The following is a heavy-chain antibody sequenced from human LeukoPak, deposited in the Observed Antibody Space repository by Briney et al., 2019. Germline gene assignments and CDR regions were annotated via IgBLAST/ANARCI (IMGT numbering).Heavy chain of an antibody. V-gene: IGHV3-66*01. Sequence: PGGSLRLSCAASGFTVSTNYMTWVRQAPGEGLEWVSAIYSGGTTYYADSVKGRFTISRDNSQNTLYLQMNNLRAEDTGVYFCARVDYSSSPGDYWGQGTLVTVSS. D-gene: IGHD6-6*01. CDR1: GFTVSTNY. CDR3: ARVDYSSSPGDY. CDR2: IYSGGTT. J-gene: IGHJ4*02.